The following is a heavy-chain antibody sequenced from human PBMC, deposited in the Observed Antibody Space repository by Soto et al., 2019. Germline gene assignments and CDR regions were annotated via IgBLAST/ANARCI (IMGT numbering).Heavy chain of an antibody. J-gene: IGHJ4*02. CDR1: GYTFTNYA. Sequence: ASLKVSCKASGYTFTNYAIHWVRQAPGQRPEWMGWINGGNGDPRYSQKFQGRVTISRDTSASTAYMELSSLRSEDTAVYYCARGPGGPDGPGDYWGQGTLVTVSS. CDR2: INGGNGDP. V-gene: IGHV1-3*01. D-gene: IGHD2-15*01. CDR3: ARGPGGPDGPGDY.